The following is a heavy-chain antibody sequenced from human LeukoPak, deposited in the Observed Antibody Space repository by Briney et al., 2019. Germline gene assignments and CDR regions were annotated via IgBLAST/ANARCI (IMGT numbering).Heavy chain of an antibody. Sequence: PGGSLRLSCAASGFTFDDYAMHWVRQAPGKGLEWVSGISWNSGSIGYADSVKGRFTISRDNAKSSLYLQMNSLRAEDTALYYCAKARGIAAQFDPWGQGTLVTVSS. J-gene: IGHJ5*02. CDR1: GFTFDDYA. V-gene: IGHV3-9*01. D-gene: IGHD6-13*01. CDR3: AKARGIAAQFDP. CDR2: ISWNSGSI.